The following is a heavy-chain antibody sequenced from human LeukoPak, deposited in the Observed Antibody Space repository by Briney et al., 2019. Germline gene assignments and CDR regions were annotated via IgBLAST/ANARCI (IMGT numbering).Heavy chain of an antibody. J-gene: IGHJ4*02. D-gene: IGHD4-23*01. CDR1: GFTFSSYG. CDR3: APGGNSALRDY. V-gene: IGHV3-30*02. CDR2: LLSDGGNK. Sequence: PGGSLRLSCAASGFTFSSYGMHWVRQAPGKGREWVAFLLSDGGNKYYADSVKGRFTISRDNSKNTLYLQMNSLRAEDTAVYYCAPGGNSALRDYWGQGTLVTVSS.